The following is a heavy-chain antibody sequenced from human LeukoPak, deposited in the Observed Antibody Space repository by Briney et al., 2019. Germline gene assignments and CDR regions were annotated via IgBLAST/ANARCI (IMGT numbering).Heavy chain of an antibody. CDR3: ARDRGYDPHYYFDY. CDR2: TSSDADRE. CDR1: GFTFSTYG. V-gene: IGHV3-30*03. D-gene: IGHD5-12*01. Sequence: GGSLRLSCAASGFTFSTYGMHWVRQAPGKGLEWVAVTSSDADREFYGDSVKGRFSISRDNSRNTLYLQMNSLRAEDTAVYYCARDRGYDPHYYFDYWGQGTLVTVSS. J-gene: IGHJ4*02.